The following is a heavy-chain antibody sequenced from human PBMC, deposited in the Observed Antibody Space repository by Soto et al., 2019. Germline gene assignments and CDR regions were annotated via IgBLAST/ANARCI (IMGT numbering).Heavy chain of an antibody. J-gene: IGHJ3*02. D-gene: IGHD2-15*01. CDR1: GFTFSSYS. V-gene: IGHV3-21*01. Sequence: PGGSLRLCCAASGFTFSSYSMNWVRQAPGKGLECVPSISSSSSYIYYAYSVKGRFTISRDNAKNSLYLQMNSLRAEDTAVYYCARARGCSGGSCYCTDAFHXWGQVTMVTVS. CDR3: ARARGCSGGSCYCTDAFHX. CDR2: ISSSSSYI.